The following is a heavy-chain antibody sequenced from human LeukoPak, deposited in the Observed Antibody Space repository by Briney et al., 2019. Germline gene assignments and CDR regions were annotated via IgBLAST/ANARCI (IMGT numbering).Heavy chain of an antibody. CDR3: ARQLFWSGYYTGV. CDR1: GGSFSGYY. CDR2: VNDSGSI. J-gene: IGHJ6*03. V-gene: IGHV4-34*01. Sequence: SETLSLTCAVSGGSFSGYYWSWIRQPPGKGLELIGEVNDSGSINYNPSLRSRVTISVDVSKTRFSLKLSSVTAADTAVYYRARQLFWSGYYTGVWANGTTVTVSS. D-gene: IGHD3-3*01.